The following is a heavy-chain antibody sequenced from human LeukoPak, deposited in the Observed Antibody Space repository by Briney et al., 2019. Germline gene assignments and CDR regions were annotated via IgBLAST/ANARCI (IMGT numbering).Heavy chain of an antibody. V-gene: IGHV4-30-4*01. CDR3: ARDRWFPSPYGMDV. Sequence: LEKIGYIYYSGSTYYYPSLKSRVTISIDTSKNQFSLRLTSVTAADTAVYYCARDRWFPSPYGMDVWGQGTTVTVSS. D-gene: IGHD3-10*01. CDR2: IYYSGST. J-gene: IGHJ6*02.